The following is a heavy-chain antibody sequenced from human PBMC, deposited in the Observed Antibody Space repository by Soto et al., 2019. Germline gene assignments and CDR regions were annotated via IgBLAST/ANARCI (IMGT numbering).Heavy chain of an antibody. CDR1: GGTFSSHA. CDR2: IIPIFGTT. D-gene: IGHD2-2*03. CDR3: GSVGYCSSTNCLFYYYHYGMDV. J-gene: IGHJ6*02. Sequence: ASVKVSCKASGGTFSSHAISWVRQAPGRGLEWMGGIIPIFGTTNYAQNFRARVTITADESTSTAYMELSSLTSEDTAVYYCGSVGYCSSTNCLFYYYHYGMDVWGQGTTVTGLL. V-gene: IGHV1-69*13.